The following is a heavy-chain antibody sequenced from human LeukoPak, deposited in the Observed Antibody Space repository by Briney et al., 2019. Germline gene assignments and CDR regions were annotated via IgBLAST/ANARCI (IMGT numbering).Heavy chain of an antibody. J-gene: IGHJ4*02. CDR3: ARGPGSETQWRYPLDY. CDR2: ISYDGSNK. V-gene: IGHV3-30-3*01. CDR1: GFTFSSYA. Sequence: GGSLRLSCAASGFTFSSYAMHWVRQAPGKGLVWVAVISYDGSNKYYADSVKGRFTISRDNSKNTLYLQMNSLRAEDTAVYYCARGPGSETQWRYPLDYWGQGTLVTVSS. D-gene: IGHD3-10*01.